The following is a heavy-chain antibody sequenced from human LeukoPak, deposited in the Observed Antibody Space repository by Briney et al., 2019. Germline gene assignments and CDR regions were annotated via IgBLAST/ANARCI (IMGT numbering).Heavy chain of an antibody. CDR3: ARGRYYDFYSL. CDR1: GGSISSYY. Sequence: PSETLSLTCAVYGGSISSYYWSWIRQPPGKGLEWIGYIYYSGSTNYNPSLKSRVTISVDTSKNQFSLKLSSVTAADTAVYYCARGRYYDFYSLWGQGTLVTVSS. D-gene: IGHD3-3*01. J-gene: IGHJ4*02. V-gene: IGHV4-59*01. CDR2: IYYSGST.